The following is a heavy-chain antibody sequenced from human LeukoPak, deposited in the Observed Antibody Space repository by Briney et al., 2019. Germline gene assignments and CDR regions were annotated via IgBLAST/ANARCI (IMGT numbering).Heavy chain of an antibody. D-gene: IGHD3-10*01. V-gene: IGHV3-30*04. CDR3: AKDIGSYYDY. J-gene: IGHJ4*02. CDR2: ISYDGSNK. Sequence: GGSLRLSCAASGFTFSSYAMHWVRQAPGKGLEWVAVISYDGSNKDYADSVKGRFTISRDNSKNTLYLEMNSLRAEDTAVYYCAKDIGSYYDYWGQGILVTVSS. CDR1: GFTFSSYA.